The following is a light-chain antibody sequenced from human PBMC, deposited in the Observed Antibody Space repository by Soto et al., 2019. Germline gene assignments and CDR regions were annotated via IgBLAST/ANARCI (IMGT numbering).Light chain of an antibody. CDR2: EVS. V-gene: IGLV2-14*01. J-gene: IGLJ2*01. CDR3: SSYTSSSTLV. CDR1: SSDVGGYNY. Sequence: QSALTQPASVSGSPGQSITISCTGTSSDVGGYNYVSWYQQHPGKAPKLMIYEVSNRPSGVSNRFSGSKSVNTASLTISGLKAEDEADYYCSSYTSSSTLVFGGGTKLTVL.